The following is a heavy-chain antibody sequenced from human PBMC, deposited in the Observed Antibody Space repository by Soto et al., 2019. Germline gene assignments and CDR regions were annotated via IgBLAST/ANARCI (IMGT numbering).Heavy chain of an antibody. CDR1: GGSVSSGSYY. CDR2: IYYSGST. Sequence: QVQLQESGPGLVKPSETLSLTCTVSGGSVSSGSYYWSWIRQPPGKGLEWIGYIYYSGSTNYNPSLKSRVTISVDTSKNQFSLKLSPVTAADTVVYYCARVRSGWTDFDYWGQGTLVTVSS. J-gene: IGHJ4*02. V-gene: IGHV4-61*01. CDR3: ARVRSGWTDFDY. D-gene: IGHD6-19*01.